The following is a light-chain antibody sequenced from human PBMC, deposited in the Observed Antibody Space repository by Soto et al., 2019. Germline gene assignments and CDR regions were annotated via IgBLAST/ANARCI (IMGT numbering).Light chain of an antibody. J-gene: IGKJ4*01. Sequence: DIVMPQSTASLSVARGERVTFAFRASQGVSRKLAWYQHKPGQAPRLLISGASTGATGIPARFSGSGSGTEFTLTISSLQSEDCAIYYCQQYHKWPITFGGGPKVDIK. V-gene: IGKV3-15*01. CDR2: GAS. CDR3: QQYHKWPIT. CDR1: QGVSRK.